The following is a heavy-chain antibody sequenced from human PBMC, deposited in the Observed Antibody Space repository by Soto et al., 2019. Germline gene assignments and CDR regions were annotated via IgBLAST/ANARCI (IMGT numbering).Heavy chain of an antibody. V-gene: IGHV4-59*01. J-gene: IGHJ6*03. Sequence: LSETLSLTCTVSGGSISSYYWSWIRQPPGKGLEWIGYIYYSGSTNYNPSLKSRVTISVDTSKNQFSLKLSSVTAADTAVYYCARNGLSSRREEYYYYYYYMDVWGKGTTVTVS. D-gene: IGHD6-13*01. CDR2: IYYSGST. CDR3: ARNGLSSRREEYYYYYYYMDV. CDR1: GGSISSYY.